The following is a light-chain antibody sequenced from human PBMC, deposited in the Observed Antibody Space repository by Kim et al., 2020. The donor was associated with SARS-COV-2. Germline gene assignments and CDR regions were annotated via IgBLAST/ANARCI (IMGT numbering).Light chain of an antibody. Sequence: EIALTQSPGTLSLCPGERATLSCRASQSVTSSYLAWYQQKPGQTPRLLIYGPSSRATGVPDRFSGSESGTDFTLTISRLEPEEFAVYYCQQYDSSPVTFGQGTKLEI. CDR1: QSVTSSY. CDR3: QQYDSSPVT. CDR2: GPS. V-gene: IGKV3-20*01. J-gene: IGKJ2*01.